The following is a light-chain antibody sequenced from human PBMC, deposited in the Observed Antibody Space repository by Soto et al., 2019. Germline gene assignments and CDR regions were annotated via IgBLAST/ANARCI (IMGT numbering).Light chain of an antibody. V-gene: IGKV1-5*03. CDR2: ESS. Sequence: PSSLGANVGGRVPITCRASLSISSWVGRHQKNRETAPQLMYYESSSVESVVPSMFSGSSSGTLIILTSRSLQPDDVANYCRQQYNRQSTFGGGTKVDIK. CDR3: QQYNRQST. CDR1: LSISSW. J-gene: IGKJ4*02.